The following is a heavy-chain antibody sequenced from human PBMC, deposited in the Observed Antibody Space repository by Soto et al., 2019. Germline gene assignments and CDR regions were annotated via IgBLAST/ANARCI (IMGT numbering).Heavy chain of an antibody. CDR2: IKQDGSDK. D-gene: IGHD2-15*01. V-gene: IGHV3-7*01. Sequence: EVQLVESGGGLVQPGGSLRLSCAASGFTFSNFWMNWVRQAPGKGLEWVANIKQDGSDKYYVDSVKGRFTISRDNAKNSLYLQLNSLRAAEMAVYYCARGGRCRGGNGHGWEHFDYWGQGTLLTVSS. J-gene: IGHJ4*02. CDR3: ARGGRCRGGNGHGWEHFDY. CDR1: GFTFSNFW.